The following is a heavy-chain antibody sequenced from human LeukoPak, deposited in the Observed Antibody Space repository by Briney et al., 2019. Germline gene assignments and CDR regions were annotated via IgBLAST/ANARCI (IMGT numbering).Heavy chain of an antibody. V-gene: IGHV3-7*01. J-gene: IGHJ4*02. CDR2: IKQDGSEK. D-gene: IGHD3-3*01. CDR1: GFTFSNAW. CDR3: AKIFGVVPSLYYFDY. Sequence: GGSLRLSCAASGFTFSNAWMSWVRQAPGKGLEWVANIKQDGSEKYYVDSVKGRFTISRDNAKNSLYLQMNSLRAEDTAVYYCAKIFGVVPSLYYFDYWGQGTLVTVSS.